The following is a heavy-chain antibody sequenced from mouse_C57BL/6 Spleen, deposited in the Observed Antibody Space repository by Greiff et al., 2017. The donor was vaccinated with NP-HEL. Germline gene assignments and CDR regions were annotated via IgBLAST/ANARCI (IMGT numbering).Heavy chain of an antibody. V-gene: IGHV1-55*01. Sequence: QVQLQQPGAELVKPGASVKMSCKASGYTFTSYWITWVKQRPGQGLEWIGDIYPGSGSTNYNEKFKSKATLTVDTSSSTAYMQLSSLTSEDSAVGFRARRGYYRNPGWFAYRGQRALVHVSA. J-gene: IGHJ3*01. CDR1: GYTFTSYW. CDR3: ARRGYYRNPGWFAY. D-gene: IGHD2-5*01. CDR2: IYPGSGST.